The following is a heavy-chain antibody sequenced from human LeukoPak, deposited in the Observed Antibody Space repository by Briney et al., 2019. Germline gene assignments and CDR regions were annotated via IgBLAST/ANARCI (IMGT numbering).Heavy chain of an antibody. CDR3: ARGAYDSSGYYYYYYYYMDV. CDR1: GFIFSNYA. Sequence: GGSLRLSCATSGFIFSNYAVNWVRQAPGKGLEWVSIISGSGDTTYYADSVKGRFTISRDNAKNSLYLQMNSLRAEDTALYHCARGAYDSSGYYYYYYYYMDVWGKGTTVTISS. V-gene: IGHV3-23*01. D-gene: IGHD3-22*01. CDR2: ISGSGDTT. J-gene: IGHJ6*03.